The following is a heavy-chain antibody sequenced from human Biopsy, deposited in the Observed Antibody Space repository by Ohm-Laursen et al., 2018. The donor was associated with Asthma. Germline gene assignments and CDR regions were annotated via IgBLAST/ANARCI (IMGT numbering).Heavy chain of an antibody. D-gene: IGHD5-18*01. CDR1: GGSISSDY. CDR2: IHNSGNT. CDR3: ARGQGRGIQLWSLDP. Sequence: TLTLTYTVSGGSISSDYWSWLRQSPGKGLEWIGYIHNSGNTNYNPSLKGRVTISLDTSKNHFSLRLSFVTAADTAVYFCARGQGRGIQLWSLDPWGQGILVTVPS. V-gene: IGHV4-59*01. J-gene: IGHJ5*02.